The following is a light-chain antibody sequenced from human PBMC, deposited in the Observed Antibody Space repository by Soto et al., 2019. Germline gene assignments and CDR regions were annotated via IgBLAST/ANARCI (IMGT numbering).Light chain of an antibody. J-gene: IGLJ1*01. CDR3: QSYDSSLSVSYV. Sequence: QSVLTQPPSVSGAPGQRVTISCTGSSSNIGAGYDVHWYQQRPGTAPKLLIYGNKNRPSGVPDRFSGSKSGTSASLAITGLQAEDEADYYCQSYDSSLSVSYVFGTGTNFTVL. CDR2: GNK. CDR1: SSNIGAGYD. V-gene: IGLV1-40*01.